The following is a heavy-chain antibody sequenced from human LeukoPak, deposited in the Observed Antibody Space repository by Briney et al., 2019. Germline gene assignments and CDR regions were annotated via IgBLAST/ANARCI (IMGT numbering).Heavy chain of an antibody. J-gene: IGHJ1*01. V-gene: IGHV4-39*07. D-gene: IGHD4-17*01. CDR3: ARAATTTVYFQD. Sequence: SETLSLTCTVSGGSISSSSYYWGWIRQPPGKGLEWIGSIYYSGSTYYNPSLKSRVTISVDTSKNQFSLKLSSVTAADTAVYYCARAATTTVYFQDWGQGTLVTVSS. CDR1: GGSISSSSYY. CDR2: IYYSGST.